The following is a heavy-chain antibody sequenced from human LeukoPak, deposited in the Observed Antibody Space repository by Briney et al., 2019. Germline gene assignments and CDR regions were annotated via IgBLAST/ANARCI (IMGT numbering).Heavy chain of an antibody. CDR2: IIPIFGTA. CDR1: GGTFSSYA. V-gene: IGHV1-69*01. J-gene: IGHJ5*02. CDR3: ARDRAIVATGNWFDP. Sequence: VASVKVSCKASGGTFSSYAISWVRQPPGQGLEWMGGIIPIFGTANYAQKFQGRVTIAADESTSTAYMELSSLRSDDTAVYYCARDRAIVATGNWFDPWGQGTLVTVSS. D-gene: IGHD5-12*01.